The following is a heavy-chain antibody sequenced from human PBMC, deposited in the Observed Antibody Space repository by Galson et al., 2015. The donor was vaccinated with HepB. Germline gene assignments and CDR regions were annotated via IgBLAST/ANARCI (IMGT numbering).Heavy chain of an antibody. CDR1: TGSISSYY. CDR2: IYSSGSA. Sequence: ETLSLTCTVSTGSISSYYWSWIRQPAGKGLEWIGRIYSSGSAKYNPSLKSRVTMSVDTSENQFSLKLTSVTAADTAVYYCARDHPGYYFECWGQGTLVTVSS. V-gene: IGHV4-4*07. CDR3: ARDHPGYYFEC. J-gene: IGHJ4*02. D-gene: IGHD1-14*01.